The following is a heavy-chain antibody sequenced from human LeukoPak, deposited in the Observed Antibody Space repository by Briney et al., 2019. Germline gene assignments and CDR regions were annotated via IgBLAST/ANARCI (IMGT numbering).Heavy chain of an antibody. CDR3: GKDPNGDYVGAFDFQR. CDR2: ISGSGGST. J-gene: IGHJ1*01. D-gene: IGHD4-17*01. V-gene: IGHV3-23*01. CDR1: GFTFSSYA. Sequence: GGSLRLSCAASGFTFSSYAMSWVCQAPGKGLEWVSAISGSGGSTYYADSVKGRFTISRDNSKNTLYLQMNSLRGEDTAVYYCGKDPNGDYVGAFDFQRWGQGTLVTVSS.